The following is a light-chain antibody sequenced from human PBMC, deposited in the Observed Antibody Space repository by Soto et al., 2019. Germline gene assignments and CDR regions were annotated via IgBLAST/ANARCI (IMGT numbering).Light chain of an antibody. CDR2: AAS. J-gene: IGKJ1*01. V-gene: IGKV3-20*01. CDR1: QSVSSSY. Sequence: EIVLTQSPGTLSLSPGERATLSCMASQSVSSSYLAWYQQKPGQAPRLLIYAASSRATGIPDRFSGSGSGTDFTLTISRLEPEDFAVYYCQQYGSSPEWTFGQGTKVDIK. CDR3: QQYGSSPEWT.